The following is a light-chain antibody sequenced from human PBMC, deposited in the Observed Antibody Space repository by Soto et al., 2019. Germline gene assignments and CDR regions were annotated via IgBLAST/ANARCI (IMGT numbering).Light chain of an antibody. J-gene: IGLJ1*01. V-gene: IGLV1-44*01. CDR2: SNN. CDR1: SSNIGSNT. CDR3: AGWDDSLNGLYV. Sequence: QSVLTQPPSASGTPGQRVTISCSGSSSNIGSNTVNWSQQLPGTAPKLLIYSNNQRPSGVPDRFSGSKSGTSASLAISGLQSEDEADYYCAGWDDSLNGLYVFGTGTKLTVL.